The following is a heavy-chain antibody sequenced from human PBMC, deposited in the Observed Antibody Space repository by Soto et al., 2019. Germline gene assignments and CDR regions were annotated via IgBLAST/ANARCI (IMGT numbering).Heavy chain of an antibody. J-gene: IGHJ4*02. V-gene: IGHV3-15*01. Sequence: GSLRLSCAASGFTFSNAWMCWVRQTPGKGLEWVGRIKSKVDGETRDYAAPVRGRFIISRDDSENTLYLQMHSLTNEDTGMYYCATDRDGYHLDYWGQGTLVTVSS. CDR3: ATDRDGYHLDY. CDR1: GFTFSNAW. CDR2: IKSKVDGETR. D-gene: IGHD5-12*01.